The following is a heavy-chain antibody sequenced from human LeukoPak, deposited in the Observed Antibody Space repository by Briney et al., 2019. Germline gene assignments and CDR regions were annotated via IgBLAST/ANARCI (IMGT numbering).Heavy chain of an antibody. V-gene: IGHV4-34*01. D-gene: IGHD2-2*01. CDR3: ARGREELVVPAYYFDY. J-gene: IGHJ4*02. Sequence: SETLSLTCAVYGGSFSGYYWSWIRQPPGKGLEWIGEINHSGSTNYNPSLKSRVTISVDTSKNQFSLKLSSVTAADTAVYYCARGREELVVPAYYFDYWGQGTLITVSS. CDR2: INHSGST. CDR1: GGSFSGYY.